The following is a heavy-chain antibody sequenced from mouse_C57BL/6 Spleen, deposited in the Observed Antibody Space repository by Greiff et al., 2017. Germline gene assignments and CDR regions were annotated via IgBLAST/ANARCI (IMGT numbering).Heavy chain of an antibody. CDR3: ARPSSGYVWFAY. CDR1: GYTFTSYW. Sequence: QVQLQQPGAELVKPGASVKLSCKASGYTFTSYWMQWVKQRPGQGLEWIGEIDPSDSYTNYNQKFKGKATLTVDTSSRTAYMQLSSLTSEDSAVYYCARPSSGYVWFAYWGQGTLVTVSA. D-gene: IGHD3-2*02. V-gene: IGHV1-50*01. J-gene: IGHJ3*01. CDR2: IDPSDSYT.